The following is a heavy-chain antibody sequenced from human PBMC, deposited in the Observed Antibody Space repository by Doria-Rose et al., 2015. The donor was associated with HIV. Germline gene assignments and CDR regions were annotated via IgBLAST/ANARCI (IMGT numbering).Heavy chain of an antibody. CDR2: IFSDDER. V-gene: IGHV2-26*01. D-gene: IGHD6-13*01. CDR3: ARIKSSRWYHKYYFDF. CDR1: GVSLSSPGMG. Sequence: SGPVLVKPTETLTLTCTVSGVSLSSPGMGVSWIRQPSGKALEWLAKIFSDDERSYNTSLKSRLTISRGTSKSQVVLTMTDMDPVDTATYYCARIKSSRWYHKYYFDFWGQGTLVIVSA. J-gene: IGHJ4*02.